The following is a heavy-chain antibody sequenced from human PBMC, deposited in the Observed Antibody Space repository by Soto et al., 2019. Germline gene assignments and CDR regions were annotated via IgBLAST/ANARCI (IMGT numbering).Heavy chain of an antibody. CDR2: ISYDGSNK. J-gene: IGHJ4*02. V-gene: IGHV3-30-3*01. CDR1: GFTFSSYA. Sequence: QVQLVESGGGVVQPGRSLRLSCAASGFTFSSYAMHWVRQAPGKGLEWVAVISYDGSNKYYADYVKGRFTISRDNSKNTLYLQMNSLRAEDTAVYYCARDKRGGWFGESFDYWGQGTLVTVSS. CDR3: ARDKRGGWFGESFDY. D-gene: IGHD3-10*01.